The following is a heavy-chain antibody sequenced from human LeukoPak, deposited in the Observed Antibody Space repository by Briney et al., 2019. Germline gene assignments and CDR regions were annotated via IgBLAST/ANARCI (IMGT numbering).Heavy chain of an antibody. CDR2: INPSGGFT. J-gene: IGHJ5*02. D-gene: IGHD2/OR15-2a*01. Sequence: GASVKVSCKASGYSFSNHWMHWVRQAPGQGLEWMGIINPSGGFTSYAQKLQGRVTMTRDTSTSTVYMELSSLRSDDTAVYYCARPLGSLKEYWWFDPWGQGTLVTVSS. V-gene: IGHV1-46*01. CDR3: ARPLGSLKEYWWFDP. CDR1: GYSFSNHW.